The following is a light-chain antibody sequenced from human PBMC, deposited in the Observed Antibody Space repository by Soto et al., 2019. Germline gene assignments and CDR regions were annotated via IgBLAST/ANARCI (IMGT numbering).Light chain of an antibody. CDR3: QQYGSSVPWP. J-gene: IGKJ1*01. Sequence: EVVLTQSPGTVYLAPGERATLYCRARQSVTSNYLAWYQQKPGQAPRLLIDDASSRATGIQDRFSGSGSGTDFTLSISRMEAEDLAGYYCQQYGSSVPWPCGEGTNVEIK. V-gene: IGKV3-20*01. CDR2: DAS. CDR1: QSVTSNY.